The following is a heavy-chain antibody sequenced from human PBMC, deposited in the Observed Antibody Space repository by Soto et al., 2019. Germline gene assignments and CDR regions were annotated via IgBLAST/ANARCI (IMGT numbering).Heavy chain of an antibody. CDR2: IYFSGGT. CDR3: ATDSSPYYFDY. Sequence: QLQLQESGPGLVKPSQTLSLTCTVSGGFISSGGYYWSWIRQHPGKGLEWIGYIYFSGGTYYNPSLKSRLTISVDTSKNHFSLKLSSVTAADTAVYYCATDSSPYYFDYWGQGTLVTVSS. J-gene: IGHJ4*02. CDR1: GGFISSGGYY. V-gene: IGHV4-31*03. D-gene: IGHD3-22*01.